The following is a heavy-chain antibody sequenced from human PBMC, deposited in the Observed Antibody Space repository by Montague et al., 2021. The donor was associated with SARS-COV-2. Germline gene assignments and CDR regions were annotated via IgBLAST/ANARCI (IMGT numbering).Heavy chain of an antibody. CDR3: ARDCYDYGSGSYQRWFDP. Sequence: SETRSLTCTVSGHSISSDYYWGWIRQPPGKGLEWIGSIYHSGSTYYNPSLKSRVTISVDTSKNQFSLKLSSVTAADTAVYYCARDCYDYGSGSYQRWFDPWGQGTLVTVSS. CDR2: IYHSGST. D-gene: IGHD3-10*01. V-gene: IGHV4-38-2*02. J-gene: IGHJ5*02. CDR1: GHSISSDYY.